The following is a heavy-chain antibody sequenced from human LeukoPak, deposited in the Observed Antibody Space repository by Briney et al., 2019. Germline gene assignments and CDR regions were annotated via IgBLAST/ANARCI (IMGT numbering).Heavy chain of an antibody. J-gene: IGHJ4*02. V-gene: IGHV4-4*02. CDR1: GGSVINTNW. D-gene: IGHD3-3*01. CDR2: VHLDGRT. CDR3: AREGGFYRPLDY. Sequence: PSGTLSLTCGVSGGSVINTNWWTWVRQPPGKGLEWIGEVHLDGRTNYNPPLESRLTMSVDVSENQVSLKLTSVTAADTAVYYCAREGGFYRPLDYSGQGTLVTVSS.